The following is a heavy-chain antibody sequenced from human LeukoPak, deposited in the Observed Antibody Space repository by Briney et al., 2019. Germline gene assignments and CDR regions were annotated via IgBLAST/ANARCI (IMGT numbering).Heavy chain of an antibody. D-gene: IGHD2-2*01. CDR3: AKAHCSSTSCYFDY. Sequence: PGGSLRLSCAASGFTFDDYAMHWVRHAPGKGLEWVSLISGDGGSTYYADSVKGRFTISRDNSKNSLYLQMNSLRTEDTALYYCAKAHCSSTSCYFDYWGQGTLVTVSS. V-gene: IGHV3-43*02. CDR2: ISGDGGST. CDR1: GFTFDDYA. J-gene: IGHJ4*02.